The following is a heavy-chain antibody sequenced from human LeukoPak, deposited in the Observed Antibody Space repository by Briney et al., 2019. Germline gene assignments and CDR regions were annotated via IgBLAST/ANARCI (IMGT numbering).Heavy chain of an antibody. V-gene: IGHV4-59*08. Sequence: SETLSLTCTVSGGSTNTYYWSWIRQPPGKGLEWIGYIYYSGSTNYNPSLKSRVTISVDTSKNQFSLNLSSVTAADTAVYFCARLREGYSYGNWYFDLWGRGTLVTVSS. CDR3: ARLREGYSYGNWYFDL. CDR2: IYYSGST. J-gene: IGHJ2*01. D-gene: IGHD5-18*01. CDR1: GGSTNTYY.